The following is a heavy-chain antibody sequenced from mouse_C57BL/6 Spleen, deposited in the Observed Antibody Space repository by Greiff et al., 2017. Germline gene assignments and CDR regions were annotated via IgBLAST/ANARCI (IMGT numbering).Heavy chain of an antibody. CDR2: LWSDGST. Sequence: VQRVESVPCLLAPSQSLSITCPVTGFSLPSSGVLWVRQPPGKGLAWLVVLWSDGSTTYTSALKSRLSISKDNSKSQVFLKMNSLQTDDTAMYYCARHGGLYWYFDVRGTGTTGTV. CDR1: GFSLPSSG. V-gene: IGHV2-6-1*01. J-gene: IGHJ1*03. CDR3: ARHGGLYWYFDV.